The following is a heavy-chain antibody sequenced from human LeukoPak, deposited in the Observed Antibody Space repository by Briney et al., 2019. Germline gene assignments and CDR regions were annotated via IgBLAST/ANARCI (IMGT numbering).Heavy chain of an antibody. CDR2: MYPGDSDT. CDR1: GYTFTNYW. Sequence: GESLKISCKGSGYTFTNYWIGWVRQMPGKGLEWMGIMYPGDSDTRYSPSFQGQVTISADKSISTAYLQWSSLKASDTAMYYCARGDYGDYRVFYTLFDYWGQGTLVTVSS. V-gene: IGHV5-51*01. J-gene: IGHJ4*02. D-gene: IGHD4-17*01. CDR3: ARGDYGDYRVFYTLFDY.